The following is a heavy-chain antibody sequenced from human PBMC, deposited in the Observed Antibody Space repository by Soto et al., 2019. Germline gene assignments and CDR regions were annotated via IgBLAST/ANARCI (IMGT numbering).Heavy chain of an antibody. D-gene: IGHD6-19*01. CDR1: GFTFSNFA. Sequence: EMQLLESGGGLVQPGGSLRLSCAVSGFTFSNFAMSWVRQPPGKGLEWVALISGSGASTSYADSAKGRFTVSRDNSKNTLYLQMNTLRADDTAVYYCAIDRSYSSDWAVTPFDYWGQGTLVTVSS. J-gene: IGHJ4*02. CDR2: ISGSGAST. V-gene: IGHV3-23*01. CDR3: AIDRSYSSDWAVTPFDY.